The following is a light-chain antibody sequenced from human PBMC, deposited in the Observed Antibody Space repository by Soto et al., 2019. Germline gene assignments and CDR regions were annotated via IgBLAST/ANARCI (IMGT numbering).Light chain of an antibody. Sequence: DIQMTQSPSSLSASVGDRVTITCRASQSIYNYLNWYQQKPGKAPQLLIFAASSLQSGVPSRLSGSESGTDFTLTISSLQPEDFATYYCQQSYSTPRTFGQGTKVDIK. CDR2: AAS. J-gene: IGKJ1*01. CDR1: QSIYNY. V-gene: IGKV1-39*01. CDR3: QQSYSTPRT.